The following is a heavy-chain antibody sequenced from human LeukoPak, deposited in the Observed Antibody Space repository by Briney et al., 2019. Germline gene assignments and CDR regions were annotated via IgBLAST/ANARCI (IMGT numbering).Heavy chain of an antibody. V-gene: IGHV3-48*03. CDR2: ISSSGSTI. J-gene: IGHJ4*02. CDR3: AREPYDSSGYHSEYFDY. CDR1: GFTFSSYE. Sequence: PVGSLRLSCAASGFTFSSYEMNWVRQAPGKGLEWVSYISSSGSTIYYADSVKGRFTISRDNAKNSLYLQMNSLRAEDTAVYYCAREPYDSSGYHSEYFDYWGQGTLVTVSS. D-gene: IGHD3-22*01.